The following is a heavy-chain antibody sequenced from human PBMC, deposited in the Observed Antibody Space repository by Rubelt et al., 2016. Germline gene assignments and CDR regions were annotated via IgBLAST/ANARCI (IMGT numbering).Heavy chain of an antibody. CDR2: ISAYKGDT. V-gene: IGHV1-18*01. D-gene: IGHD1-1*01. J-gene: IGHJ3*02. Sequence: QVQLVQSGPEVKKPGASVKVSCKASGYPFTSFGIGWVRQAPGQGLEWIGWISAYKGDTNFAQNCQGRVTMTTDTSTGTVYMELRSLRSDDTAVYYCARDQLALYAFDIWGQGTMVTVSS. CDR1: GYPFTSFG. CDR3: ARDQLALYAFDI.